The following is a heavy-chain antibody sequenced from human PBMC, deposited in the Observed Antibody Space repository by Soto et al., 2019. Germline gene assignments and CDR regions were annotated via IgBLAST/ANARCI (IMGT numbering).Heavy chain of an antibody. V-gene: IGHV4-34*01. CDR1: GGSFSGYY. CDR2: INHSGST. Sequence: QVQLQQWGAGLLKPSETLSLTCAVYGGSFSGYYWSWIRQPPGKGLEWIGEINHSGSTNYNPSLKSRVTISVDTSKNQFSLKLSSVTAADTAVYYCARGLSSYSDYWGQGTLVTVSS. CDR3: ARGLSSYSDY. D-gene: IGHD2-2*01. J-gene: IGHJ4*02.